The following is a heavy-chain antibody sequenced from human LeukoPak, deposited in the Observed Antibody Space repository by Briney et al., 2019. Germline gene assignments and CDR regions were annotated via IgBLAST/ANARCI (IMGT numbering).Heavy chain of an antibody. D-gene: IGHD3-22*01. CDR2: IIPIFGTA. V-gene: IGHV1-69*13. Sequence: GASVKVSCKASGYTFTSYAISWVRQAPGQGLEWMGGIIPIFGTANYAQKFQGRVTITADESTSTAYMELSSLRSEDTAVYYCARGRDYYDSSGYYSYYFDYWGQGTLVTVSS. CDR1: GYTFTSYA. J-gene: IGHJ4*02. CDR3: ARGRDYYDSSGYYSYYFDY.